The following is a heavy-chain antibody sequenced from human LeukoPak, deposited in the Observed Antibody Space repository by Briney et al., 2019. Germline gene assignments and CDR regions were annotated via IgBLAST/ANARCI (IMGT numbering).Heavy chain of an antibody. D-gene: IGHD3-22*01. Sequence: GGSLRLSCAASGFTFSSYWMHWVRQAPGKGLVWVSRINSDGSSTSYADSVKGRFTISRDNARNTLYLQMNSLRAEDTAVYYCARERIAAAGIWYYDSSGYYSTDAFDIWGQGTMVTVSS. CDR3: ARERIAAAGIWYYDSSGYYSTDAFDI. V-gene: IGHV3-74*01. CDR1: GFTFSSYW. J-gene: IGHJ3*02. CDR2: INSDGSST.